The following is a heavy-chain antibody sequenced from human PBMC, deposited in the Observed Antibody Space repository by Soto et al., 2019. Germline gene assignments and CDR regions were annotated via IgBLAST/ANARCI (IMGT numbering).Heavy chain of an antibody. Sequence: ASETLSLTCTVSGGSISSYYWSWIRQPPGKGLEWIGYIYYSGSTNYNPSLKSRVTISVDTSKNQFSLKLSSVTAADTAVYYCARHFDFWNYMDVWGKGTTVTVSS. CDR3: ARHFDFWNYMDV. V-gene: IGHV4-59*08. CDR2: IYYSGST. D-gene: IGHD3-3*01. CDR1: GGSISSYY. J-gene: IGHJ6*03.